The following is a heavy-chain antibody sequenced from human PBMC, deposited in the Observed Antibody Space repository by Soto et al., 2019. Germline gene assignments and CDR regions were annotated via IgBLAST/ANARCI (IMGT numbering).Heavy chain of an antibody. Sequence: QVQLQQWGAGLLKPSETLSLTCAVYGGSFSGYYWSWIRQPPGKGLEWIGEINHSGSTNYNPSLKGRVTISVDTSKNQFSLKLSSVTAADTAVYYCARGRYYYDSSGYYSWLGYWGQGTLVTVSS. CDR3: ARGRYYYDSSGYYSWLGY. D-gene: IGHD3-22*01. V-gene: IGHV4-34*01. CDR2: INHSGST. CDR1: GGSFSGYY. J-gene: IGHJ4*02.